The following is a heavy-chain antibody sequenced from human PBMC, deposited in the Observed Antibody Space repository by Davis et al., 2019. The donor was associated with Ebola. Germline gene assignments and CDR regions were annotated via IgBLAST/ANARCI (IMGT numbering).Heavy chain of an antibody. D-gene: IGHD5-12*01. V-gene: IGHV3-23*01. CDR2: LSGSGGLS. CDR1: GYTFRIHA. J-gene: IGHJ4*02. CDR3: SRAGGYDFWIDS. Sequence: PGGSLRLSCAASGYTFRIHAMTWVRQAPGKGLEWVSALSGSGGLSYYADSVKGRFTISRDNSKNTLYLQMNSLKTEDTAVYYCSRAGGYDFWIDSWGQGTLVTVS.